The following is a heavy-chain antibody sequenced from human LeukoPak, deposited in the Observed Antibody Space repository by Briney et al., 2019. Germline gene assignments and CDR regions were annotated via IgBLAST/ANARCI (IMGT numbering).Heavy chain of an antibody. V-gene: IGHV3-21*06. Sequence: GEPLRLSCAPSGFTFTDYSMSWVRQAPGKRLEWVASISTVSTYTFYGDSVKGRFTISRDNAKNSLYLQMSYLTAEDTAVYYCARDGSGLYLYYYMDVWGKGTTVTVSS. CDR2: ISTVSTYT. CDR3: ARDGSGLYLYYYMDV. J-gene: IGHJ6*03. CDR1: GFTFTDYS. D-gene: IGHD6-25*01.